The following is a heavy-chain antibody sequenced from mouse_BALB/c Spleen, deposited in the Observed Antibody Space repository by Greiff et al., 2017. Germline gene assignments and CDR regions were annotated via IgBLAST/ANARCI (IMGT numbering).Heavy chain of an antibody. D-gene: IGHD1-2*01. CDR1: GYAFSSYW. J-gene: IGHJ3*01. V-gene: IGHV1-80*01. CDR2: IYPGDGDT. Sequence: VQLHQSGAELVRPGSSVKISCKASGYAFSSYWMNWVKQRPGQGLEWIGQIYPGDGDTNYNGKFKGKATLTADKSSSTAYMQLSSLTSEDSAVYFCARGGDYYGPAWFAYWGQGTLVTVSA. CDR3: ARGGDYYGPAWFAY.